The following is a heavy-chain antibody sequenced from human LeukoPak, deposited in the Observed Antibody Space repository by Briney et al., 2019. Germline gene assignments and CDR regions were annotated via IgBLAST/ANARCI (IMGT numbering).Heavy chain of an antibody. J-gene: IGHJ4*02. Sequence: GGSLRLSCAASGFTFNSYAMSWVRQAPGKGLEWVSAISGSGGSTYYADSVKGRFTISRDNSKNTLYLQMNSLRAEDTAVYYCAKDLGYSSGWAFDYWGQGTLVTVSS. CDR3: AKDLGYSSGWAFDY. D-gene: IGHD6-19*01. V-gene: IGHV3-23*01. CDR2: ISGSGGST. CDR1: GFTFNSYA.